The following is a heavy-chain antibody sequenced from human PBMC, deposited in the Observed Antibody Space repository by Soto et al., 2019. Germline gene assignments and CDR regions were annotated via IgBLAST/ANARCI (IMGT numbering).Heavy chain of an antibody. V-gene: IGHV1-18*01. CDR2: INTYNGNT. CDR1: GYTFTRYG. Sequence: QVQLVQSGAEVKNPGASVKVSCKASGYTFTRYGIGWARQSPGQVLEWMGWINTYNGNTNYAQNVKGRVTLTTDTSTSTAYMELRSLRSNDTAIYYCAMVDVYVTPSPQDVWGQGTTVIVSS. D-gene: IGHD3-16*01. CDR3: AMVDVYVTPSPQDV. J-gene: IGHJ6*02.